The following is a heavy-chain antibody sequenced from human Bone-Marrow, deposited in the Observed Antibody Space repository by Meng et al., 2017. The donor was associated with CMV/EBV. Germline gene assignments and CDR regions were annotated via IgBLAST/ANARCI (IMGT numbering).Heavy chain of an antibody. Sequence: GESLKISCAASGFTFSSYSMNWVRQAPGKGLEWVANIMDDGSGKYYVDSVKGRFTISRDNAKNSVYLQMNSLRAEDTAVYHCGRWGVMGGIDYWGQGTLVTVYS. V-gene: IGHV3-7*01. D-gene: IGHD3-16*01. J-gene: IGHJ4*02. CDR1: GFTFSSYS. CDR2: IMDDGSGK. CDR3: GRWGVMGGIDY.